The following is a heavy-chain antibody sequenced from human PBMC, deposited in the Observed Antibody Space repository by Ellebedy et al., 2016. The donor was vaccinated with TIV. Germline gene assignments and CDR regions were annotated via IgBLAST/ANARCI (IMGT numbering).Heavy chain of an antibody. D-gene: IGHD2-21*02. Sequence: GESLKISCAASGLIFRNAWMSWVRQAPGRGLEWVGRIKSKSDGGTPDYAEAVKSRFTISRDDSKNTLYLQMNSLETEDTAIYYCTTEDGYMVGWGQGTLVTVSS. J-gene: IGHJ4*02. CDR1: GLIFRNAW. CDR2: IKSKSDGGTP. CDR3: TTEDGYMVG. V-gene: IGHV3-15*07.